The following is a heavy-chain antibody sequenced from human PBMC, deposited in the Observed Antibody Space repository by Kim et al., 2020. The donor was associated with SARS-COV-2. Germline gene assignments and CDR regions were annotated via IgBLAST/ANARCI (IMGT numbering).Heavy chain of an antibody. CDR1: GFTFSSYA. CDR3: AKALDGSGSYSSVMYYGMDV. J-gene: IGHJ6*02. CDR2: ISGSGGST. V-gene: IGHV3-23*01. D-gene: IGHD3-10*01. Sequence: GGSLRLSCAASGFTFSSYAMSWVRQAPGKGLEWVSTISGSGGSTYYADSVKGRFTISRDNSKNTLYLQMNSLRAEDTAVYYCAKALDGSGSYSSVMYYGMDVWGQGTTVTVSS.